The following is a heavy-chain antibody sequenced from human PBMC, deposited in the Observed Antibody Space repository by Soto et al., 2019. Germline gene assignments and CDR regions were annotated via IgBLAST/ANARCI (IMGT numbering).Heavy chain of an antibody. CDR3: AREFLFDY. J-gene: IGHJ4*02. Sequence: SETLSLTCTVSGGSISSYYWSWIRQPPEKGLERIGYIYYSGSTNYNPSLKSRVTMTTDTSTSTAYMELRSLRSDDTAVYYCAREFLFDYWAQGTLVTVSS. CDR1: GGSISSYY. V-gene: IGHV4-59*01. CDR2: IYYSGST.